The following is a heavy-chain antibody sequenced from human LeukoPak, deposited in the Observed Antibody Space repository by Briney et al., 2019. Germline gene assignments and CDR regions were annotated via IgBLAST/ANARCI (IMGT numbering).Heavy chain of an antibody. CDR2: IYTSGST. Sequence: SQTLSLTCTVSGGSISSGSYYWSWIRQPAGKGLEWIGRIYTSGSTNYNPSLKSRVTISVDTSKSQFSLKLSSVTAADTAVYYCARDRYSSGWYDGFDYWGQGTLVTVSS. J-gene: IGHJ4*02. CDR1: GGSISSGSYY. CDR3: ARDRYSSGWYDGFDY. V-gene: IGHV4-61*02. D-gene: IGHD6-19*01.